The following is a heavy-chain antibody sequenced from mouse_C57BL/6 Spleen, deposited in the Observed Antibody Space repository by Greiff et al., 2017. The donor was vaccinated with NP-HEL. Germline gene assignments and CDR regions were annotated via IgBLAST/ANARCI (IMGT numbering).Heavy chain of an antibody. CDR1: GYAFSSSW. V-gene: IGHV1-82*01. J-gene: IGHJ2*01. Sequence: VMLVESGPELVKPGASVKISCKASGYAFSSSWMNWVKQRPGKGLEWIGRIYPGDGDTNYNGKFKGKATLTADKSSSTAYMQLSSLTSEDSAVYFCARRGSSGFFDDWGQGTTLTVSS. CDR3: ARRGSSGFFDD. D-gene: IGHD3-2*02. CDR2: IYPGDGDT.